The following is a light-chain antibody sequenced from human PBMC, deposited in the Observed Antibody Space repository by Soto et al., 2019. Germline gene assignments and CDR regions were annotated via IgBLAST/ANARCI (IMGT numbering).Light chain of an antibody. V-gene: IGLV2-14*01. CDR1: SSDVGSYNY. Sequence: QSALTQPASVSGSPGQSITISCTGTSSDVGSYNYVAWYQQFPGKTPKLIIYEVRNRPSGVSSRFSGSKSGNTASLTISGRQAEDDADYYCISYTGSDTSYVFGTGTKLTVL. J-gene: IGLJ1*01. CDR3: ISYTGSDTSYV. CDR2: EVR.